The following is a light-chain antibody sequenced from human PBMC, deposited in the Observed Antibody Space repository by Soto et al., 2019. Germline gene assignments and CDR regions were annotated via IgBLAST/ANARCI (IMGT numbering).Light chain of an antibody. V-gene: IGLV1-40*01. J-gene: IGLJ3*02. Sequence: QSVLTQPPSVSGAPGQRVTISCTGNNSNLGAGYDVHWYQQLPGAAPKLVIFGNRNRPSGVPERFSGSKSGTSASLAITGLQAEDEADYYCSSYSSVTTLWVFGGGTKLTVL. CDR1: NSNLGAGYD. CDR2: GNR. CDR3: SSYSSVTTLWV.